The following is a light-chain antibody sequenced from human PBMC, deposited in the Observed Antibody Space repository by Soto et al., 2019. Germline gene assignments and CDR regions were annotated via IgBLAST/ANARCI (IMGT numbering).Light chain of an antibody. V-gene: IGKV3D-20*02. CDR2: GAS. Sequence: ELVLAKSPVLLSLSPGERATLSCRASQSVSSSYLAWYQQNPGQAPRHLIYGASTSATGVPVRFSGSGSATVYFLPIGSLEPEDSAAYYCRQRKNWPPNTFGQGTRLEIK. CDR3: RQRKNWPPNT. CDR1: QSVSSSY. J-gene: IGKJ5*01.